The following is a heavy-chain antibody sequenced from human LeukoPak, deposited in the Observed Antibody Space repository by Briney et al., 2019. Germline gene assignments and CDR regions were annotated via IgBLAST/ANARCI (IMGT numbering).Heavy chain of an antibody. CDR2: IQTSGST. Sequence: SQTLSLTCTVSGGSISSGTDYWSWIRQPAGKGLEWIGRIQTSGSTSYNPSLKSRVTISVDTPKNQFSLNLSSVTAADTAVYYCARTSRLAVAGTGYYYFYLDVWGRGTTVTVS. CDR3: ARTSRLAVAGTGYYYFYLDV. J-gene: IGHJ6*03. CDR1: GGSISSGTDY. V-gene: IGHV4-61*02. D-gene: IGHD6-19*01.